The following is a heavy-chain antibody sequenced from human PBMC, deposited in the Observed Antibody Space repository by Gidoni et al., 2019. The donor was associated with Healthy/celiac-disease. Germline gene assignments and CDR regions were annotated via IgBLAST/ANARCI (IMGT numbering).Heavy chain of an antibody. V-gene: IGHV4-30-4*01. J-gene: IGHJ6*03. CDR1: GGSISSGDYY. CDR2: IYYSGST. CDR3: ARAPRDCSSTSCYAFLYYYYYMDV. D-gene: IGHD2-2*01. Sequence: QVQLQESGPGLVKPSQTLSLTCTVSGGSISSGDYYWSWIRQPPGKGLEWIGYIYYSGSTYYNPSLKSRVTISVDTSKNQFSLKLSSVTAADTAVYYCARAPRDCSSTSCYAFLYYYYYMDVWGKGTTVTVSS.